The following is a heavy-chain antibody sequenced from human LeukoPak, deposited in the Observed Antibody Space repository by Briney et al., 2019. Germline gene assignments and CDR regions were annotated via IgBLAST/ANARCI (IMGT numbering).Heavy chain of an antibody. D-gene: IGHD1-26*01. CDR3: ARDRGIVGARYFYMDV. V-gene: IGHV3-11*01. CDR2: ITTSGDIT. J-gene: IGHJ6*03. Sequence: PGGSLRLSCAASGFTLSDYYLSWIRQAPGKGLEWLSYITTSGDITCYADSVKGRFTISRDNAKNSLYLQMNSLRADDSAVYYCARDRGIVGARYFYMDVWGNGTTVTVSS. CDR1: GFTLSDYY.